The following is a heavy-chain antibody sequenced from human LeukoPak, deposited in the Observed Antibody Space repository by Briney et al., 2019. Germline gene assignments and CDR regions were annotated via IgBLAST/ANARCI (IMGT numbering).Heavy chain of an antibody. CDR1: GFTFSNAW. V-gene: IGHV3-15*01. CDR3: TTGRAGKHY. Sequence: PGGSLRLSCAASGFTFSNAWMSWVRQAPGKGLEWVGRIKSKTDGGTTDYATSVKGRVTISRDDSKNTLSLQMNSLKPDDTAVYYCTTGRAGKHYWGRGTLVTVSS. J-gene: IGHJ4*02. CDR2: IKSKTDGGTT.